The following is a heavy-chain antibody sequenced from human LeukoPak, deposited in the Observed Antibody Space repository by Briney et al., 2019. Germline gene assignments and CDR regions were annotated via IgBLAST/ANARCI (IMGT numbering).Heavy chain of an antibody. CDR1: GDSVSTNNVA. Sequence: SQTLSLTCAISGDSVSTNNVAWNWIRQSPSRGLEWLGRTYYRSKWYNDYAVSVKSRITISPDTSKYQFSLQLNSATPDDTAVYYCAREDLGAAYFDFWGQGTLVTVSS. J-gene: IGHJ4*02. D-gene: IGHD3-16*01. CDR3: AREDLGAAYFDF. CDR2: TYYRSKWYN. V-gene: IGHV6-1*01.